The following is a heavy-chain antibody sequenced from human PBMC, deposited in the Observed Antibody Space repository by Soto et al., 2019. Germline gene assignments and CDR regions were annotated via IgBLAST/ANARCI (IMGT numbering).Heavy chain of an antibody. V-gene: IGHV3-43*02. CDR1: GFTFDDYA. CDR3: AKGTGRSGWYFFDF. J-gene: IGHJ4*02. D-gene: IGHD6-13*01. Sequence: GGSLRLSCAASGFTFDDYAMHWVRQAPGKGLEWVSLISGDGGSTDYADSVKGRFTISRDNSKNSLYLQMNSLRTENTALYYCAKGTGRSGWYFFDFWGQGTSVTVS. CDR2: ISGDGGST.